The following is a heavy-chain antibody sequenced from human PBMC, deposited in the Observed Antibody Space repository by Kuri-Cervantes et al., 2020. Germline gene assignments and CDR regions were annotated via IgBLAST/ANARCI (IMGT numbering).Heavy chain of an antibody. CDR1: GYSFTSYW. Sequence: KVSCKGSGYSFTSYWIGWVRQMPGKGLELMGIIYPPDSDTRYSPSFQGQVIISADRSISTAYLQWSSLKASDTAIYYCARRVTEVTTGENWFDPWGEGTLVTVSS. CDR2: IYPPDSDT. V-gene: IGHV5-51*01. CDR3: ARRVTEVTTGENWFDP. D-gene: IGHD4-17*01. J-gene: IGHJ5*02.